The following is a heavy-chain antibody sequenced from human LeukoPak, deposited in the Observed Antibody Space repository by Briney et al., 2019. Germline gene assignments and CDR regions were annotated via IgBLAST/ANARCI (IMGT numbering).Heavy chain of an antibody. CDR2: IIPIFGTT. J-gene: IGHJ3*02. Sequence: SVKVSCKASGGTFSSYALSWVRQAPGQGLEWMGGIIPIFGTTNYAQKFQGRVTLTADESTSTAYMELSSLRSEDTAVYYCARVESYYAFDIWGQGTMVTVSS. D-gene: IGHD1-26*01. V-gene: IGHV1-69*13. CDR3: ARVESYYAFDI. CDR1: GGTFSSYA.